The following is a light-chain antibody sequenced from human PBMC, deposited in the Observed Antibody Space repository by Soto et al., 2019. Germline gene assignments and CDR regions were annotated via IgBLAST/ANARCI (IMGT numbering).Light chain of an antibody. J-gene: IGLJ3*02. V-gene: IGLV2-23*02. CDR1: SNDVGGYNL. CDR2: EVN. Sequence: QSVLTQPASVSGSPGQSITISCTGTSNDVGGYNLVSWFQQHPGKAPKLMISEVNKRPSGVSNRFSGSESANTASLTISGLQAEDEADYYCCSHVGGSSPQWVFGGGTKVTVL. CDR3: CSHVGGSSPQWV.